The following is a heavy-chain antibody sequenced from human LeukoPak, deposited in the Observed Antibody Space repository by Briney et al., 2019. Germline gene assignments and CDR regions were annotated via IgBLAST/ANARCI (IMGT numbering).Heavy chain of an antibody. J-gene: IGHJ6*02. CDR1: GYTLSESS. Sequence: RASVKVSCKVSGYTLSESSMHWVRQAPGKELEWMGGFDPEDDETLYAQKFQGRVTMTEDTSTDTAYMELSSLRSEDTAVYYCATATYGSGIYRREYFYYYGLDVWGQGTTVTVSS. V-gene: IGHV1-24*01. CDR3: ATATYGSGIYRREYFYYYGLDV. CDR2: FDPEDDET. D-gene: IGHD3-10*01.